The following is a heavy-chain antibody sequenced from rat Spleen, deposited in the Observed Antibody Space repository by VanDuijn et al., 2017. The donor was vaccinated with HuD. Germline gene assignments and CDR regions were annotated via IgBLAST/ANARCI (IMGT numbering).Heavy chain of an antibody. CDR2: ISYDGSST. CDR3: ARQDTSGYSNWFTY. D-gene: IGHD4-3*01. V-gene: IGHV5-7*01. Sequence: EVQLVESGGGLVQPGRSMKLSCAASGFTFSHYDMAWVRQAPKKGLEWVAFISYDGSSTYYRDSVKGRFTVSRDNARGTQYLQMDSLRSEDTATYYCARQDTSGYSNWFTYWGQGTLVTVSS. J-gene: IGHJ3*01. CDR1: GFTFSHYD.